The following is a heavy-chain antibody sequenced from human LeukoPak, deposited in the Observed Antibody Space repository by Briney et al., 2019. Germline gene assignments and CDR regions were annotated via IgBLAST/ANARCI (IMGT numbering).Heavy chain of an antibody. J-gene: IGHJ4*02. CDR2: IYYSGRT. CDR3: ARGTTKGYYYDTSGYYTK. D-gene: IGHD3-22*01. V-gene: IGHV4-59*12. Sequence: PSETLSLTCNLSGGSINSYYWGWIRQPPGKRLGLIGYIYYSGRTNYNPSLKSRVTISVDTSTNQISLKLTSVTAADTAVYFCARGTTKGYYYDTSGYYTKWGQGTLVTVSS. CDR1: GGSINSYY.